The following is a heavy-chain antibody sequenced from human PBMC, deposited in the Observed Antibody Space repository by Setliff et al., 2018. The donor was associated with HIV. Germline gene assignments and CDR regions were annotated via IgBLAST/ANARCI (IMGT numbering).Heavy chain of an antibody. D-gene: IGHD3-3*01. CDR3: ARQPTDTSGYNNWFDS. V-gene: IGHV5-51*01. J-gene: IGHJ5*01. Sequence: GESLKISCQASGYNFANYRIGWVRQMPGRGLEWMGIIYPGDSDTRYSPSFEGQVTMSADKSINTAYLQWNSLRASDTAMYYCARQPTDTSGYNNWFDSWGQGTLVTVSS. CDR2: IYPGDSDT. CDR1: GYNFANYR.